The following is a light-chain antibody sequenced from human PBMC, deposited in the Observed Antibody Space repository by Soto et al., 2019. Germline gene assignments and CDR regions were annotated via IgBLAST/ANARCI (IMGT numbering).Light chain of an antibody. J-gene: IGLJ2*01. Sequence: QSVLTQPPSVSGAPGQRVTISCAGGSSNIGAGYDIHWYQQFPGTAPKLLIYANNNRPSGVPDRFSGSKSATSASLAITGLQAEDEAHYYCQSFDNSLGDSVFGGGTKLTVL. CDR1: SSNIGAGYD. CDR2: ANN. V-gene: IGLV1-40*01. CDR3: QSFDNSLGDSV.